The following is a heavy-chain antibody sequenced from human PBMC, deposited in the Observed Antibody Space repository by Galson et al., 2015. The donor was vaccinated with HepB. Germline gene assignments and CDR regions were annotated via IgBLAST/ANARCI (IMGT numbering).Heavy chain of an antibody. Sequence: SLRLSCAASGFTFSSYSMNWVRQAPGKGLEWVSSISSSSSYIYYADSVKGRFTISRDNAKNSLYLQMNSLRAEDTAVYYCARDRGVAGPPLDYWGQGTLVTVSS. V-gene: IGHV3-21*01. CDR2: ISSSSSYI. CDR1: GFTFSSYS. D-gene: IGHD6-19*01. J-gene: IGHJ4*02. CDR3: ARDRGVAGPPLDY.